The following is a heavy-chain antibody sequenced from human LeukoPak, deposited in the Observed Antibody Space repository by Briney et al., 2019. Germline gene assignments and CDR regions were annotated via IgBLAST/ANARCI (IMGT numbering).Heavy chain of an antibody. CDR2: ISSSSSYI. V-gene: IGHV3-21*01. Sequence: PGGSLRLSCAASGFTFSSYGMHWVRQAPGKGLEWVSSISSSSSYIYYADSVRGRFTISRDNAKNSLYLQMNSLRAEDTAVYYCARDLHPVYYFDYWGQGTLVTVSS. CDR3: ARDLHPVYYFDY. CDR1: GFTFSSYG. D-gene: IGHD3-16*01. J-gene: IGHJ4*02.